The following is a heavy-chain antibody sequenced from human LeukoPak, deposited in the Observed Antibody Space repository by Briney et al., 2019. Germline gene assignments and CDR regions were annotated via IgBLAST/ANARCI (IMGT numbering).Heavy chain of an antibody. V-gene: IGHV3-21*01. CDR2: ISSRSDYI. Sequence: PGRSLRLSCAASGFTFSSYSMNWVRQAPGKGLEWVSSISSRSDYIYYADSVKGRFTISRDNAKNSLYLQMNSLRAEDTAVYYCATLTAAAPFDYWGQGTLVTVSS. CDR3: ATLTAAAPFDY. CDR1: GFTFSSYS. D-gene: IGHD6-13*01. J-gene: IGHJ4*02.